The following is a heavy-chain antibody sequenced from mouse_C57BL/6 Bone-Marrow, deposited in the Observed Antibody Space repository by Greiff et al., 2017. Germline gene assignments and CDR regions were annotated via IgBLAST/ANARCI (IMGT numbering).Heavy chain of an antibody. CDR3: AREEGDGNYYFDY. J-gene: IGHJ2*01. V-gene: IGHV1-64*01. D-gene: IGHD2-1*01. Sequence: QVQLQQPGAELVKPGASVKLSCKASGYTFTSYWMHWVKQTPGQGLEWIGMIHPNSGSTNYNEKFKSKATLTVDKSSNTAYMQLSSLTSEDSAVYYCAREEGDGNYYFDYGGKGTTLTVSS. CDR2: IHPNSGST. CDR1: GYTFTSYW.